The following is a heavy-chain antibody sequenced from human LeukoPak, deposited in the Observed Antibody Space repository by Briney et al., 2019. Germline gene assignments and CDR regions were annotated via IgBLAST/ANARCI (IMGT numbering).Heavy chain of an antibody. Sequence: GGSLRLSCAASGFTFSSYAMHWVRQAPGKGLEWVAVISYDGSNKYYADSVKGRFTISRDNSKNTLYLQMNSLRAEDTAVYYCARCFRELYYYGMDVWGQGTTVTVSS. CDR1: GFTFSSYA. D-gene: IGHD1-7*01. V-gene: IGHV3-30-3*01. CDR3: ARCFRELYYYGMDV. J-gene: IGHJ6*02. CDR2: ISYDGSNK.